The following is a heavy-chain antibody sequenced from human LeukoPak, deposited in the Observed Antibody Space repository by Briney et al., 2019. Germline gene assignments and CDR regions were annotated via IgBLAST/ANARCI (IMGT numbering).Heavy chain of an antibody. CDR3: ARDVTTRIPRGPYYFDY. CDR1: GYTLTSYG. V-gene: IGHV1-18*01. CDR2: ISAYNGNT. D-gene: IGHD3-22*01. J-gene: IGHJ4*02. Sequence: GASVKVSCKASGYTLTSYGISWVRQAPGQGLEWMGWISAYNGNTNYAQKLQGRVTMTTDTSTSTAYMELRSLRSDDTAVYYCARDVTTRIPRGPYYFDYWGQGTLVTVSS.